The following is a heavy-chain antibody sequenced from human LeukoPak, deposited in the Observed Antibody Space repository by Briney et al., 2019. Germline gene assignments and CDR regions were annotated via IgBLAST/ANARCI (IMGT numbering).Heavy chain of an antibody. V-gene: IGHV4-39*01. CDR1: GGSIRSSSHN. J-gene: IGHJ4*02. D-gene: IGHD3-3*01. Sequence: PSETLSLTCTVSGGSIRSSSHNWDWIRQPPGKGLEYIGSIFYSGSTSYNPSLTSRVTISVDTSKNQFSLKLSSVTAADTAVYYCARRPKQPGFWSGYVDYWGQGILVTVSP. CDR3: ARRPKQPGFWSGYVDY. CDR2: IFYSGST.